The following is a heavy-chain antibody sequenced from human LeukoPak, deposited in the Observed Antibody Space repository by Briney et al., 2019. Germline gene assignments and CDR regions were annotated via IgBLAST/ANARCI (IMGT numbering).Heavy chain of an antibody. CDR1: GFTFSNYA. CDR3: ARDPLLYYDFWSGYIFDY. V-gene: IGHV3-30-3*01. D-gene: IGHD3-3*01. Sequence: PGGSLRLSCVASGFTFSNYAMHWVRQAPGKGLEWVAVISYDGSNKYYADSVKGRFTISRDNSKNTLYLQMNSLRAEDTAVYYCARDPLLYYDFWSGYIFDYWGQGTLVTVSS. J-gene: IGHJ4*02. CDR2: ISYDGSNK.